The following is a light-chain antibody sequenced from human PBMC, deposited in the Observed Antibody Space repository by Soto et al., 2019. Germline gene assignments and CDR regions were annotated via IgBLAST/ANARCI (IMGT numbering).Light chain of an antibody. CDR2: GAS. V-gene: IGKV3-20*01. J-gene: IGKJ1*01. Sequence: TVLTQSPGTLSLSPGERPTLSCRASQSVSSTYLAWYQQKPGQAPRLLIYGASTRATGIPDTFSGSGSGTDFTLTISTLEPEDFAVYYCQQYSSSPRTFGQGTKVDIK. CDR3: QQYSSSPRT. CDR1: QSVSSTY.